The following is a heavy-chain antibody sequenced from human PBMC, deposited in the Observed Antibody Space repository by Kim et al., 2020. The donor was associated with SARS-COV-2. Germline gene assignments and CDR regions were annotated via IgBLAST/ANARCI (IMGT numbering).Heavy chain of an antibody. D-gene: IGHD6-6*01. Sequence: SETLSLTCAVSGGSISSGGYSWSWIRQPPGKGLEWIGYIYHSGSTYYNPSLKSRVTISVDRSKNQFSLKLSSVTAADTAVYYCAREGYSSSSGSWFDPWGQGTLVTVSS. CDR3: AREGYSSSSGSWFDP. CDR1: GGSISSGGYS. CDR2: IYHSGST. J-gene: IGHJ5*02. V-gene: IGHV4-30-2*01.